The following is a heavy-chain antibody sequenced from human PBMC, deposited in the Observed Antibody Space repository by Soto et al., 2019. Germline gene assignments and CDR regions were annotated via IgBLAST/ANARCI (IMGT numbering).Heavy chain of an antibody. CDR3: ARTYYGSGSYQPYYFDY. J-gene: IGHJ4*02. Sequence: PSETLSLTCAVYGGSFSGYYWSCIRQPPGKGLEWIGEINHSGSTNYNPSLKSRVTISVDTSKNQFSLKLSSVTAADTAVYYCARTYYGSGSYQPYYFDYWGQGTLVTVSS. V-gene: IGHV4-34*01. CDR1: GGSFSGYY. D-gene: IGHD3-10*01. CDR2: INHSGST.